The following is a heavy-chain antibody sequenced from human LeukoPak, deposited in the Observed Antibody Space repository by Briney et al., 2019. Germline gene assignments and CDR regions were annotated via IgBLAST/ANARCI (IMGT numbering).Heavy chain of an antibody. V-gene: IGHV1-69*13. CDR3: ASSSSSHYYFDY. CDR1: GGTFSSYA. D-gene: IGHD6-6*01. Sequence: SVKVSRKASGGTFSSYAISWVRQAPGQGLEWMGGIIPIFGTANYAQKFQGRVTITADESTSTAYMELSSLRSEDTAVYYCASSSSSHYYFDYWGQGTLVTVSS. CDR2: IIPIFGTA. J-gene: IGHJ4*02.